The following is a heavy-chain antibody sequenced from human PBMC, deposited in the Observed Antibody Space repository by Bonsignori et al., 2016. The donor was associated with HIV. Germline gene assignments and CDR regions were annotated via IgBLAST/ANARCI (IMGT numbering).Heavy chain of an antibody. CDR1: GYTFTSYG. CDR3: ASPSTDFWSADSAFDI. V-gene: IGHV1-18*01. J-gene: IGHJ3*02. Sequence: ASVKVSCKASGYTFTSYGISWVRQAPGQGLEWMGWISAYNGNTNYAQKLQGRVTMTTDTSTSTAYMELRSLRSDDTAVYYCASPSTDFWSADSAFDIWGQGTMVTVSS. CDR2: ISAYNGNT. D-gene: IGHD3-3*01.